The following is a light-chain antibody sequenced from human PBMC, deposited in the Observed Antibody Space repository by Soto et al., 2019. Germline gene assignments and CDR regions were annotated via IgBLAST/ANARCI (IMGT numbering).Light chain of an antibody. CDR2: DAS. CDR3: QQRSNWSYT. V-gene: IGKV3-11*01. Sequence: EIVLTQSPATLSLSPGERATLSCRASQSVSSYLAWYQQKPGQAPRLLIYDASNRATGIPARFSGSGSGTDFTLTISSLEPEDFAVYYCQQRSNWSYTFGQGTKVDSK. J-gene: IGKJ2*01. CDR1: QSVSSY.